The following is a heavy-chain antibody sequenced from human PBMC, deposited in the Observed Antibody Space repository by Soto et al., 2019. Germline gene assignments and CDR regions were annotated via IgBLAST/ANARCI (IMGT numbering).Heavy chain of an antibody. CDR2: IIPILGIA. CDR3: ARYPIDSGYDLGTY. Sequence: QVQLVQSGAEVKKPGSSVKVSCKASGGTFSSYTISWVRQAPGQGLEWMGRIIPILGIANYAQKFQGRVMITADKSTSTAYMELSSLGSEDTAVYYCARYPIDSGYDLGTYWGQGTLVTVSS. D-gene: IGHD5-12*01. V-gene: IGHV1-69*02. CDR1: GGTFSSYT. J-gene: IGHJ4*02.